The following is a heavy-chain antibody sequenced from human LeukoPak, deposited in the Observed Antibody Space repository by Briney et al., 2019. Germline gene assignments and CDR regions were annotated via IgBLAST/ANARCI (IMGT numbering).Heavy chain of an antibody. CDR3: ARDGYNLAGYYFDY. CDR2: IYYSGST. CDR1: GGSISSSSYY. J-gene: IGHJ4*02. V-gene: IGHV4-39*07. D-gene: IGHD5-24*01. Sequence: SETLSLTCTVSGGSISSSSYYWGWIRQPPGKGLEWIGSIYYSGSTYYNPSLKSRVTISVDTSKNQFSLKLSSVTAADTAVYYCARDGYNLAGYYFDYWGQGTLVTVSS.